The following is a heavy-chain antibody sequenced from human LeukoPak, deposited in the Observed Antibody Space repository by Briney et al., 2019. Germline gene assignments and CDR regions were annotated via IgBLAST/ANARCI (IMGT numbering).Heavy chain of an antibody. CDR2: ISYDGSSK. J-gene: IGHJ3*02. D-gene: IGHD4-11*01. CDR3: ARDQGQYGFDAFDI. V-gene: IGHV3-30-3*01. CDR1: GFTFSSYA. Sequence: PGGSLRLSCAASGFTFSSYAMHWVRQAPGKGLEWVAVISYDGSSKYYADSVKGRFTISRDNSKNTLYLQMNSLRAEDTAVYYCARDQGQYGFDAFDIWGQGTMVTVSS.